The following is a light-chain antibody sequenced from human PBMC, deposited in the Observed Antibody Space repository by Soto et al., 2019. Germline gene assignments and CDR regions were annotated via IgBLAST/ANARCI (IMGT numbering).Light chain of an antibody. V-gene: IGLV1-40*01. CDR3: QSYDTSLSGVI. CDR1: SSNIGAGYD. J-gene: IGLJ2*01. Sequence: QSVLTQTPSVSGAPGQKITMSCTGSSSNIGAGYDVHWYQQIPGAAPRLLIYADNNRPSGVPDRFSASKSGTSASLAITGLQGEDEANYYCQSYDTSLSGVIFGARTKLTVL. CDR2: ADN.